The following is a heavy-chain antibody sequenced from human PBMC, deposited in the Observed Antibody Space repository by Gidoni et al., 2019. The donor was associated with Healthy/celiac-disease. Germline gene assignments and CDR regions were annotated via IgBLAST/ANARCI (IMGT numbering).Heavy chain of an antibody. V-gene: IGHV1-18*01. CDR2: ISAYNGNT. J-gene: IGHJ5*02. Sequence: QVQLVQSGAEVKKPGASVKVSCKASGYTFTSYGISWVRQAPGQGLEWMGWISAYNGNTNYAQKLQGRVTMTTDTSTSTAYMELRSLRSDDTAVYYCARDGSADCSSTSCYLPWFDPWGQGTLVTVSS. CDR3: ARDGSADCSSTSCYLPWFDP. D-gene: IGHD2-2*01. CDR1: GYTFTSYG.